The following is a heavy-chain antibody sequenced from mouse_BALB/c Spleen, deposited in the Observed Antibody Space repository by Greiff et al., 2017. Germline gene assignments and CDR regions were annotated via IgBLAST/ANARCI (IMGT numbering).Heavy chain of an antibody. Sequence: VQLQQSGAELMKPGASVKISCKATGYTFSSYWIEWVKQRPGHGLEWIGEILPGSGSTNYNEKFKGKATFTADTSSNTAYMQLSSLTSEDSAVYYCARNQVRDAMEYWGQGTSVTVSS. CDR1: GYTFSSYW. CDR3: ARNQVRDAMEY. CDR2: ILPGSGST. J-gene: IGHJ4*01. D-gene: IGHD2-14*01. V-gene: IGHV1-9*01.